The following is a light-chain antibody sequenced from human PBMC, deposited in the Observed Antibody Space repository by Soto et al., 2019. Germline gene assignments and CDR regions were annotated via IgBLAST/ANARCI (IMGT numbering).Light chain of an antibody. CDR2: GAF. J-gene: IGKJ1*01. V-gene: IGKV3-20*01. CDR1: QSIRSNY. Sequence: IVFAQYPGPLSFSPGERATLSFRASQSIRSNYLAWYQQKPGQAPRFLIYGAFSRATGIPDRFSGSGSGTDFTLTISRLEPEDFAVYYCQQYGSSPVTFCQGTKVDIK. CDR3: QQYGSSPVT.